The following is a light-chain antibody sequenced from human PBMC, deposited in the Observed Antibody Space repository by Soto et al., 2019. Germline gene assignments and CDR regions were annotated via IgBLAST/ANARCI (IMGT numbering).Light chain of an antibody. Sequence: DIQLTQSPSFLSASVGDRVTITCRASQGISSYLAWYQQKPGKAPKLLIYAASTLQSGVPSRFSGSGSGTEFTLTISSLQPEDFATYSCQQLNSYLTFGGGTKVDIK. CDR3: QQLNSYLT. CDR2: AAS. V-gene: IGKV1-9*01. CDR1: QGISSY. J-gene: IGKJ4*01.